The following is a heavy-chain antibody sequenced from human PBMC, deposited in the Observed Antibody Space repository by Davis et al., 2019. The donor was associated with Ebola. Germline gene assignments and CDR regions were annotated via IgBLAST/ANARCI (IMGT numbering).Heavy chain of an antibody. CDR1: GFTFSTYA. CDR2: ISYDGNNK. D-gene: IGHD3-10*01. V-gene: IGHV3-30-3*01. CDR3: ARVGAKYYYGSGNYYNYWYFDL. J-gene: IGHJ2*01. Sequence: GESLKISCAASGFTFSTYAIHWVRQAPGKGLEWEALISYDGNNKDYSDSVKGRFTISRDNSKNTLYLQMNGLRAEDTAVYYCARVGAKYYYGSGNYYNYWYFDLWGRGTLVTVSS.